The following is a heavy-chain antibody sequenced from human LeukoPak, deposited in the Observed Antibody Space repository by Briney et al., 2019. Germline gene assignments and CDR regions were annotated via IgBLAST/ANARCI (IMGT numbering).Heavy chain of an antibody. Sequence: GASVKVSCKASGGTFSSYTISWVRQAPGQGLEWMGRIIPILGIANYAQKFQGRVTITADKSTSTAYMELSSLRSEDTAVYYCAREFGYSGVFDYWGQGTLVTVSS. D-gene: IGHD2-15*01. J-gene: IGHJ4*02. V-gene: IGHV1-69*04. CDR2: IIPILGIA. CDR1: GGTFSSYT. CDR3: AREFGYSGVFDY.